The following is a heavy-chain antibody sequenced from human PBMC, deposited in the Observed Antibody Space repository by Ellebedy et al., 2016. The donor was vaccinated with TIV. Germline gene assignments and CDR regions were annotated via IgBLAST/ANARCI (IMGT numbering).Heavy chain of an antibody. CDR1: GGTFSTFRSHA. CDR2: IIPVLGIA. CDR3: AREGRDGYNSEFDF. J-gene: IGHJ4*02. V-gene: IGHV1-69*13. Sequence: SVKVSXXASGGTFSTFRSHAIGWVRQAPGQGLEWMGGIIPVLGIATYAQKFQGRVTITADESTSTAYMELSSLRSEDTAAYYCAREGRDGYNSEFDFWGQGTLVTVSS. D-gene: IGHD5-24*01.